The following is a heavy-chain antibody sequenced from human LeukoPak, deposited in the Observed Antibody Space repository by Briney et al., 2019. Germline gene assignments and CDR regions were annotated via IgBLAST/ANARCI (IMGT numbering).Heavy chain of an antibody. CDR1: GFTFSSYG. D-gene: IGHD1-14*01. CDR2: ISYDGSNK. Sequence: GGSLRLSCAASGFTFSSYGMHWVRQAPGKGLEWVAVISYDGSNKYYADSVKGRFTISRDNSKNTLYLQMNSLRAEDTAVYYCAKDRARIIGPWGQGTLVTVSS. V-gene: IGHV3-30*18. J-gene: IGHJ5*02. CDR3: AKDRARIIGP.